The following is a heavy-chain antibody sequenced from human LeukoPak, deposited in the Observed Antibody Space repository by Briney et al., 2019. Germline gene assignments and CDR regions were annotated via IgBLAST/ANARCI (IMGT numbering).Heavy chain of an antibody. CDR1: GYTFTSYD. Sequence: ASVKVSCKASGYTFTSYDINWVRQATGQGPEWMGWMNPNSGNTGYAQKFQGKVTMTTNTSINTAYMELRSLRSDDTAVYYCARGDSGSCMWFDPWGQGTLVTVSS. D-gene: IGHD1-26*01. J-gene: IGHJ5*02. CDR2: MNPNSGNT. CDR3: ARGDSGSCMWFDP. V-gene: IGHV1-8*01.